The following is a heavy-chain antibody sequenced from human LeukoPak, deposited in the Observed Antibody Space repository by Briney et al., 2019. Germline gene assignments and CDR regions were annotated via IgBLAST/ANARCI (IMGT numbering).Heavy chain of an antibody. J-gene: IGHJ4*02. CDR3: ARYDSSGYYFDY. Sequence: GGSLRLSCAASGFTFSSYAMSWVRQAPGKGLEWVSVIYSGGSTYYADSVKGRFTISRDNSKNTLYLQMNSLRAEDTAVYYCARYDSSGYYFDYWGQGTLVTVSS. CDR2: IYSGGST. D-gene: IGHD3-22*01. V-gene: IGHV3-53*01. CDR1: GFTFSSYA.